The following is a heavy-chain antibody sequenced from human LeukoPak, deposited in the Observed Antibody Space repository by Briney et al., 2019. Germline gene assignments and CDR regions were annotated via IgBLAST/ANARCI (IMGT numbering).Heavy chain of an antibody. Sequence: GGSLRLSCAASGFTFSRYGMSWVRQAPGKGLEWVSAISGSGGSTYYAVSVKGRFTISRDNSKNTLYLQMNSLRAEDTAVYYCAKDRHMIVVKRGAFDIWGQGTMVTVSS. CDR1: GFTFSRYG. V-gene: IGHV3-23*01. D-gene: IGHD3-22*01. CDR2: ISGSGGST. CDR3: AKDRHMIVVKRGAFDI. J-gene: IGHJ3*02.